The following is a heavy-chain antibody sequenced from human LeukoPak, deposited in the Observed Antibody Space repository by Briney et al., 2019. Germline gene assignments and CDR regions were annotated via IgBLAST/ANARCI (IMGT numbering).Heavy chain of an antibody. CDR3: ARYPPYYDILTGYQYYFDY. D-gene: IGHD3-9*01. V-gene: IGHV4-34*01. Sequence: SETLSPTCAVYGGSFSGYYWSWIRQPPGKGLEWIGEINHSGSTNYNPSLKSRVTTSVDTSKNQFSLKLSSVTAADTAVYYCARYPPYYDILTGYQYYFDYWGQGTLVTVSS. CDR1: GGSFSGYY. J-gene: IGHJ4*02. CDR2: INHSGST.